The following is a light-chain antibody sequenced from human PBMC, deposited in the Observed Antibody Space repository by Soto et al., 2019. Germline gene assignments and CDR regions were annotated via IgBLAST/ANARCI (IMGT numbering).Light chain of an antibody. CDR3: QHYNSYLET. CDR1: EFISKW. CDR2: QAS. V-gene: IGKV1-5*03. Sequence: DIQITQCPSTLSASVGDRITITCRASEFISKWLAWYQQKPGTAPKLLIYQASSLESGVPSRFSGSGSGTEFTRTITSLQPDDFATYYCQHYNSYLETFGQGTKVEIK. J-gene: IGKJ1*01.